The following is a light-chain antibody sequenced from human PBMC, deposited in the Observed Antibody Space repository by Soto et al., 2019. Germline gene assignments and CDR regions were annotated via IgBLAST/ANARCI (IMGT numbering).Light chain of an antibody. Sequence: EIVMTQSPATLSVSPGERATLSCRASQSVNSKLAWYQQKPGQAPRLLIYDASNRATGIPARFSGSRSGTTVTLPIISREPEEFVVDYCQQRSNRWTFGQGTKVDI. CDR2: DAS. J-gene: IGKJ1*01. CDR3: QQRSNRWT. V-gene: IGKV3-11*01. CDR1: QSVNSK.